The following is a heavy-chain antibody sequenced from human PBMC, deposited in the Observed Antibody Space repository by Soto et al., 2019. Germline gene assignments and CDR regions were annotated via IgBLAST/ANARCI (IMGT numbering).Heavy chain of an antibody. V-gene: IGHV1-69*01. Sequence: QEQLVHPGAEVKKPGSSVKVSCKASGGLFSSYPISWVRQVPGQGIEWMGGIIPVFQTAYYTQRFQGRVTITADESTNTAYMELSSLRSEDTAIYYCSRGGSGYTWFNEFWGQGTLVTVSS. CDR1: GGLFSSYP. D-gene: IGHD3-22*01. J-gene: IGHJ4*02. CDR3: SRGGSGYTWFNEF. CDR2: IIPVFQTA.